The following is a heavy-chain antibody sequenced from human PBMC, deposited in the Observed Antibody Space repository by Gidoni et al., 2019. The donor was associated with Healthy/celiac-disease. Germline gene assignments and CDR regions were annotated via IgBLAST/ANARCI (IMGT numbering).Heavy chain of an antibody. J-gene: IGHJ4*02. CDR3: ARDAGYCSGGSCYSEFDY. V-gene: IGHV4-59*01. CDR2: IYYSGST. D-gene: IGHD2-15*01. Sequence: QVQLQESGPGLVKPSETLSLTCTVSGGSISSYYWSWIRQPPGKGLDWIGYIYYSGSTNYNPSLKSRVTISVDTSKNQFSLKLSSVTAADTAVYYCARDAGYCSGGSCYSEFDYWGQGTLVTVSS. CDR1: GGSISSYY.